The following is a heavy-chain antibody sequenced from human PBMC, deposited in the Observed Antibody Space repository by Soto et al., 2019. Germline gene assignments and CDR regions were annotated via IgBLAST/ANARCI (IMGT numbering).Heavy chain of an antibody. CDR2: IYSGGST. J-gene: IGHJ3*02. CDR1: GFTVSSNY. V-gene: IGHV3-53*01. CDR3: ARDHSRHDAFDI. Sequence: EVQLVESGGGLIQPGGSLRLSCAASGFTVSSNYMSWVRQAPGKGLEWVSAIYSGGSTYYADAVKGRFTISRDNSKSTLYLQMNSLRAEDTAVYYCARDHSRHDAFDIWGQGTMVTVSS.